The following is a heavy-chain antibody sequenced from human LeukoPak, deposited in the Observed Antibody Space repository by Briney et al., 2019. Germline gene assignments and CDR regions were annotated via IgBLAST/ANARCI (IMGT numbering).Heavy chain of an antibody. CDR3: ARDCTSGSYYHTLCDP. V-gene: IGHV4-34*01. J-gene: IGHJ5*02. Sequence: PSETLSLTCAVYGGSFSGYYWGWIRQPPGKGLEWIGEIDHSGSTNYNPSLKSRLTISVDTSKNQFSLKLSSVTAADTAVYYCARDCTSGSYYHTLCDPWGQGALVTVSS. D-gene: IGHD3-10*01. CDR1: GGSFSGYY. CDR2: IDHSGST.